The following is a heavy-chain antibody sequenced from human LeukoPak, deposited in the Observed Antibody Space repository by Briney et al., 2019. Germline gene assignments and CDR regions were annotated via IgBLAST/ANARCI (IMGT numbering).Heavy chain of an antibody. Sequence: GGSLRLSCAASGFTFSSYSMNWVRQAPGKGLEWVSSISSSSSYIYYADSVKGRFTISRDNAKNSLYLQMNSLRAEDTAVYYCARDAVVVKGKPDAFDIWGQGTMVTVSS. J-gene: IGHJ3*02. CDR3: ARDAVVVKGKPDAFDI. D-gene: IGHD2-15*01. CDR2: ISSSSSYI. V-gene: IGHV3-21*04. CDR1: GFTFSSYS.